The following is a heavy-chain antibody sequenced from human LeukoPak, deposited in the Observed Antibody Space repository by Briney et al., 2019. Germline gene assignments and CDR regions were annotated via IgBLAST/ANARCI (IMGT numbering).Heavy chain of an antibody. CDR3: ASGNTYYNTFTGQDALDL. J-gene: IGHJ3*01. CDR2: MNPNSGNT. D-gene: IGHD3-9*01. CDR1: GYTFTSYD. Sequence: GASVKVSCKASGYTFTSYDINWVRQATGQGLEWMGWMNPNSGNTGYAQKFQGRVTMTRNTSISTAYMELRSLRSDDTAVYYCASGNTYYNTFTGQDALDLWGQGTLVTVSS. V-gene: IGHV1-8*01.